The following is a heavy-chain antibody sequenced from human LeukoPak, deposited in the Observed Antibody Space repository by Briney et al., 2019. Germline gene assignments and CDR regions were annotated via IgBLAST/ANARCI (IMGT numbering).Heavy chain of an antibody. Sequence: GGSLRLSCAASGLTFSSYAMNWVRQAPGKGLEWVAVISYDGSDKYYPDSVKGRFTISRDNSKNTLYLQMNSLRAEDTAVYYCARFKYSSSDLDYWGQGTLVTVSS. D-gene: IGHD6-6*01. CDR2: ISYDGSDK. CDR3: ARFKYSSSDLDY. V-gene: IGHV3-30-3*01. CDR1: GLTFSSYA. J-gene: IGHJ4*02.